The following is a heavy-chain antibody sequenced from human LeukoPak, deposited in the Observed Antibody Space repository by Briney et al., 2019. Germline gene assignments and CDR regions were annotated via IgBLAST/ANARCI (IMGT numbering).Heavy chain of an antibody. CDR1: GGTFSSYA. D-gene: IGHD5-24*01. CDR2: ITPIFGTA. V-gene: IGHV1-69*05. J-gene: IGHJ4*02. Sequence: SVKVSCKASGGTFSSYAISWVRQAPGQGLEWVGGITPIFGTANYAQKFQGRVTMTRDTSTSTVYMELSSLRSEDTAVYYCARDRRDGYLGDYWGQGTLVTVSS. CDR3: ARDRRDGYLGDY.